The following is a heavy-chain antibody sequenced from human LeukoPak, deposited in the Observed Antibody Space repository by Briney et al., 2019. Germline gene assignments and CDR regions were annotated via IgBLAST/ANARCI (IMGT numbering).Heavy chain of an antibody. V-gene: IGHV4-34*01. J-gene: IGHJ4*02. Sequence: PSGTLSLTCAVYGVSFSGYYWSWIRQPPGKGLEWLGEINHSGSTNYNPSPKSRVSISVDTSKIQFSQKLSSVTAADAAVYYGGRVSSYQLLYYLDCWVQGTLVTVSS. D-gene: IGHD2-2*01. CDR3: GRVSSYQLLYYLDC. CDR2: INHSGST. CDR1: GVSFSGYY.